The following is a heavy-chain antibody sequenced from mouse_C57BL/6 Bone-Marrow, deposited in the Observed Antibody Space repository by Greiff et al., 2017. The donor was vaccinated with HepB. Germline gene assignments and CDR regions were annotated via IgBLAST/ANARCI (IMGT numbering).Heavy chain of an antibody. CDR3: ARPSTMVTTEWYVDV. V-gene: IGHV1-85*01. D-gene: IGHD2-2*01. CDR1: GYTFTSYD. Sequence: VQLQQSGPELVKPGASVKLSCKASGYTFTSYDINWVKPRPGQGLEWIGWIYPRDGSTKYNEKFKGKATLTVDTSSSTAYMELHSLTSEDSAVYFCARPSTMVTTEWYVDVWGTGTTVTVSS. CDR2: IYPRDGST. J-gene: IGHJ1*03.